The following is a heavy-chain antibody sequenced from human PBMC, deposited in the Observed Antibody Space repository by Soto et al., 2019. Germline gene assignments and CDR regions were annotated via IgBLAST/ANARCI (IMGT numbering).Heavy chain of an antibody. D-gene: IGHD3-22*01. CDR1: GYTFTSYD. CDR2: MDPNRGNT. CDR3: ERGTFTYYYDSSDDY. J-gene: IGHJ4*02. V-gene: IGHV1-8*01. Sequence: QVQLVQSGAEVKKPGASVKVSCKASGYTFTSYDINWVRQATGQGLEWMGWMDPNRGNTGYAQKFQGRVTMTRNTSVSTAYMELSSLRSEDTAVYYCERGTFTYYYDSSDDYWGQGTLVTVSS.